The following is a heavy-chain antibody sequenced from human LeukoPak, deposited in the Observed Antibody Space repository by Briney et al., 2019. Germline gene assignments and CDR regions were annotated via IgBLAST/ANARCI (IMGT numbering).Heavy chain of an antibody. Sequence: GRSLRLPCAASGFTFDDYAMHWVRQAPGKGLEWVSGISWNSGSIGYADSVKGRFTISRDNAKNSLYLQMNSLRAEDTALYYCACIAVAGPRDYWGQGTLVTVSS. CDR2: ISWNSGSI. D-gene: IGHD6-19*01. V-gene: IGHV3-9*01. CDR1: GFTFDDYA. J-gene: IGHJ4*02. CDR3: ACIAVAGPRDY.